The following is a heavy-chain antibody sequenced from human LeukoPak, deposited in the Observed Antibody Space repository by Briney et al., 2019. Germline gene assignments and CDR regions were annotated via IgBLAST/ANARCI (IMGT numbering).Heavy chain of an antibody. V-gene: IGHV4-38-2*02. CDR2: IYHSGRT. J-gene: IGHJ4*02. CDR1: GYSISSGYY. Sequence: PSETLSLTCTVSGYSISSGYYWGWIRQPPGKGLEWIGSIYHSGRTFYNPSLKSRVTISADTSKNQFSLKLSSVTAADTAVYYCARPYGDYVGTYYFDYWGQGTLVTVSS. CDR3: ARPYGDYVGTYYFDY. D-gene: IGHD4-17*01.